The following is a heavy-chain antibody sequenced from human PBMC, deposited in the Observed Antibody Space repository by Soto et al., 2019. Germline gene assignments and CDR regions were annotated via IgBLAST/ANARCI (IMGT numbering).Heavy chain of an antibody. Sequence: PGGSLRLSCAASGFTFSSYGMHWVRQAPGKGLEWVAVISYDGSNKYYADSVKGRFTISRDNSKNTLYLKMNSLRAEDTAVYYCAKDDGRSGYDPFDYWAQGT. CDR1: GFTFSSYG. CDR2: ISYDGSNK. D-gene: IGHD5-12*01. J-gene: IGHJ4*02. V-gene: IGHV3-30*18. CDR3: AKDDGRSGYDPFDY.